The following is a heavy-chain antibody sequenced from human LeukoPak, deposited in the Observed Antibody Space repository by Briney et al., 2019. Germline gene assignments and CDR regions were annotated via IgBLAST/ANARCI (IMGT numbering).Heavy chain of an antibody. CDR2: ICWNSGSI. V-gene: IGHV3-9*01. CDR3: AKDYYYDSSGYYYPH. Sequence: PGRSLRLSCAASGFTFDDYAMHWVRQAPGKGLEWVSGICWNSGSIGYADSVKGRFTISRDNAKNSLYLQMNSLRAEDTALYYCAKDYYYDSSGYYYPHWGQGTLVTVSS. CDR1: GFTFDDYA. D-gene: IGHD3-22*01. J-gene: IGHJ4*02.